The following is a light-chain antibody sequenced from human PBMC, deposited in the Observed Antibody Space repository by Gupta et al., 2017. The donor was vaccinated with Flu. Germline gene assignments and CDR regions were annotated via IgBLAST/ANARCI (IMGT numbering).Light chain of an antibody. J-gene: IGKJ1*01. Sequence: DIHMTQSPSSLSASVGDRVTITCRASQMISSYLNWYQQKPGKAPKLLISAAFPVQSGVPSRFSGSESGTEFTLTISRLQPEDFATYYCQHRDSTPRTFGQGTTVEIK. V-gene: IGKV1-39*01. CDR1: QMISSY. CDR3: QHRDSTPRT. CDR2: AAF.